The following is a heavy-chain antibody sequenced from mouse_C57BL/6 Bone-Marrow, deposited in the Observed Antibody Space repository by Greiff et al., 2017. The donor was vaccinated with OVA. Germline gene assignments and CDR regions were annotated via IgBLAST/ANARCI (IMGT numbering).Heavy chain of an antibody. Sequence: VQLQQSGPELVKPGASVKLSCKASGYTFTSYWMHWVKQRPGQGLEWIGMIHPNSGSTNYNEKFKSKATLTVDKSSSTAYMQLSSLTSEDSAVYYCARHYYGSSYLYFDVWGTGTTVTVSS. J-gene: IGHJ1*03. V-gene: IGHV1-64*01. CDR1: GYTFTSYW. CDR2: IHPNSGST. CDR3: ARHYYGSSYLYFDV. D-gene: IGHD1-1*01.